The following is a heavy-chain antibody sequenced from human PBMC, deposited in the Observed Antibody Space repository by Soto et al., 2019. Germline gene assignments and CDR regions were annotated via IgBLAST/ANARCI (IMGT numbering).Heavy chain of an antibody. CDR2: IKEDGSER. V-gene: IGHV3-7*01. D-gene: IGHD4-4*01. CDR3: ARDGTTVTKEWVFDY. CDR1: GFAFSRYW. J-gene: IGHJ4*02. Sequence: GGALRLSCESSGFAFSRYWMYSVRQVPGKGPEWIASIKEDGSERYYVDSVKGRFTISRDNIKNSLYLQMNSLRAEDTAVYYCARDGTTVTKEWVFDYWGQGTLVTVSS.